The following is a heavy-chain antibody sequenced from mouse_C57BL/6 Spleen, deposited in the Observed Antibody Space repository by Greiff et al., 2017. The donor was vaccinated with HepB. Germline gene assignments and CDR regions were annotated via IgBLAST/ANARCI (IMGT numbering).Heavy chain of an antibody. V-gene: IGHV1-69*01. CDR3: ARSVLRRYFDV. CDR2: IDPSDSYT. J-gene: IGHJ1*03. CDR1: GYTFTSYW. Sequence: QVQLQQSGAELVMPGASVKLSCKASGYTFTSYWMHWVKQRPGQGLEWIGEIDPSDSYTNYNQKFKGKSTLTVDKSSSTAYMQLSSLTSEDSAVYYCARSVLRRYFDVWGTGTTVTVSS.